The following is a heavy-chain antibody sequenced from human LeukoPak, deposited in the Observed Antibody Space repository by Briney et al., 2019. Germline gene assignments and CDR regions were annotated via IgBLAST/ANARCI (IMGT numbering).Heavy chain of an antibody. Sequence: GGSLRLSCAASGFTFSSYSMNWVRQAPGKGLEWVSSISSSSSYIYYADSVKGRFTISRDNAKNSLYLQMNSLRAEDTAVYYCARDGVLFTIFGAEDVWGRGTTVTVSS. D-gene: IGHD3-3*01. V-gene: IGHV3-21*01. CDR1: GFTFSSYS. CDR2: ISSSSSYI. CDR3: ARDGVLFTIFGAEDV. J-gene: IGHJ6*02.